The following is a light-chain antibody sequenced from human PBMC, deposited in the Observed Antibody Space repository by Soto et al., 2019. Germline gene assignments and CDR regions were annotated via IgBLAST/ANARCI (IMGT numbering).Light chain of an antibody. V-gene: IGKV1-17*01. Sequence: DIQMTQSPSSLSASVGDRVTLTCRVSQDIKDHLGWYQQKPGKAPKSLIYVASRLQSGVPPRFSGSGSGTEFTLTISSLHPEDLAAYFCLQHNSDPWTFGQGTKVEI. CDR2: VAS. J-gene: IGKJ1*01. CDR3: LQHNSDPWT. CDR1: QDIKDH.